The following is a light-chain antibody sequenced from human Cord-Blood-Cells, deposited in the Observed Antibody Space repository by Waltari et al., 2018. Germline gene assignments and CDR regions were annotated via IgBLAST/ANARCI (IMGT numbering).Light chain of an antibody. CDR2: CAS. CDR1: PSVLYSSNNKNY. Sequence: DIVMTQSPDSLAVSLGERATINFKSSPSVLYSSNNKNYLALYQQKPVQPPKLLIYCASTRESGVPDRFSGSGSGTDFTLTISSLQAEDVAVYYCQQYYSTPFTFGPGTKVDIK. J-gene: IGKJ3*01. V-gene: IGKV4-1*01. CDR3: QQYYSTPFT.